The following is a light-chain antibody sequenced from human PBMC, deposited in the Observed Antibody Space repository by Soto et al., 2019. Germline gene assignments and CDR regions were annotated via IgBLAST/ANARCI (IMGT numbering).Light chain of an antibody. CDR1: QSVSST. Sequence: EIVMTQSPATLSVSPGERATLSCRASQSVSSTLAWYQQKPGQAPRLLIYGASTRATGIPARFSGSGSGTAFTLTISSLQSEDFAVYDCQQYNNWPPYTFGQGTKLEIK. CDR2: GAS. CDR3: QQYNNWPPYT. J-gene: IGKJ2*01. V-gene: IGKV3-15*01.